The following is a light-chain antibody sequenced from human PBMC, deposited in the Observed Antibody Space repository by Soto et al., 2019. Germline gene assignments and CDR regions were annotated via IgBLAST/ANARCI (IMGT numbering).Light chain of an antibody. J-gene: IGKJ2*01. CDR2: GAS. CDR1: QSVSSSF. Sequence: EIVLTQSPGTLSLSPGERATLSCRATQSVSSSFLAWYQQKPGQAPRLLIHGASTRATVIPDRFSGSGSGTDFTLSISRLEPEDSAVYYCQQYGSSPMYTFGQGTKVEI. CDR3: QQYGSSPMYT. V-gene: IGKV3-20*01.